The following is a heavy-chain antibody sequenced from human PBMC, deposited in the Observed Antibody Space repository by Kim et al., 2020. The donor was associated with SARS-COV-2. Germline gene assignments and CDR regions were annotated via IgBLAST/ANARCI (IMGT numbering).Heavy chain of an antibody. Sequence: GESLKISCKGSGYSLTSYWISWVRQMPGKGLEWMGRIDPSDSYTNYSPSFQGHVTISADKSISTAYLQWSSLKASDTAMYYCARAPYSSSWGGFYWGQGTLVTVSS. V-gene: IGHV5-10-1*01. D-gene: IGHD6-13*01. CDR1: GYSLTSYW. CDR3: ARAPYSSSWGGFY. CDR2: IDPSDSYT. J-gene: IGHJ4*02.